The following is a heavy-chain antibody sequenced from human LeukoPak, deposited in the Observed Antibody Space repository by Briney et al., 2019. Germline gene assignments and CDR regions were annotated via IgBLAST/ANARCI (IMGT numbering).Heavy chain of an antibody. CDR1: GFPFTSYW. Sequence: GGSLSLSCAASGFPFTSYWMVWVRQAPGKGLEWVANINDDGSEKNYLESLKGRFTISRDNANNSVSLHMTALRAEDTAIYYCGRIFNIWGTFRNTWGQGTQVTVSS. D-gene: IGHD3-16*02. V-gene: IGHV3-7*01. J-gene: IGHJ4*02. CDR3: GRIFNIWGTFRNT. CDR2: INDDGSEK.